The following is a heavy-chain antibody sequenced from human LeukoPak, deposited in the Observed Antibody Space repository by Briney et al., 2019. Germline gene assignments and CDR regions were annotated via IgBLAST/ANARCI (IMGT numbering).Heavy chain of an antibody. J-gene: IGHJ4*02. CDR1: GYIFTSYA. V-gene: IGHV1-18*01. CDR2: ISTYNGNT. D-gene: IGHD3-16*02. CDR3: ARADTVRLGELSHFDY. Sequence: ASVKVSCKASGYIFTSYAISWVRQAPGQGLEWMGWISTYNGNTKNAQKLQGRVTMTTDTSTSTAYMELRTLRSDDTAVYYCARADTVRLGELSHFDYWGQGTLVTVSS.